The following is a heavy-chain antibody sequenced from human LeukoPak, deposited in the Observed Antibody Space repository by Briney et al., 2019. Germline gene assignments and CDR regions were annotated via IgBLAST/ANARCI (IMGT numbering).Heavy chain of an antibody. V-gene: IGHV1-69*06. D-gene: IGHD3-22*01. Sequence: SVKVSCKASGGTFSSYAISWVRQAPGQGLEWMGGIIPIFGTANYAQKFQGRVTITADKSTSTAYMELSSLRSDDTAVYYCARRDYYDSSGYYGEGYYYYMDAWGKGTTVTVSS. J-gene: IGHJ6*03. CDR1: GGTFSSYA. CDR2: IIPIFGTA. CDR3: ARRDYYDSSGYYGEGYYYYMDA.